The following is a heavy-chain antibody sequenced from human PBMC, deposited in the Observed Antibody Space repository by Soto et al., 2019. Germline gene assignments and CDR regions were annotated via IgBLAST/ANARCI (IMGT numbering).Heavy chain of an antibody. Sequence: GGSLRLSCAASGFTFSSYAMSWVRQAPGKGLEWVSAISGSGGSTYYADSVKGRFTISRDNSKNTLYLQMNSLRAEDTAVYYCAKARERDSSSWSYYHYYRLAVPGRRTTVPGS. CDR3: AKARERDSSSWSYYHYYRLAV. CDR2: ISGSGGST. J-gene: IGHJ6*02. CDR1: GFTFSSYA. V-gene: IGHV3-23*01. D-gene: IGHD6-13*01.